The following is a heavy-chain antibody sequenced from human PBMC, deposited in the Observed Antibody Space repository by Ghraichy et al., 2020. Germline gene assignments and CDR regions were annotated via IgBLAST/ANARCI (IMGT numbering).Heavy chain of an antibody. Sequence: GGSLRLSCAASGFTFSSYSMNWVRQAPGKGLEWVSYISSSSSTIYYADSVKGRFTISRDNDKNSLYLQMNSLRDEDTAGYYCARDPPGYYYYYGMDVWGQGTTVTVSS. CDR1: GFTFSSYS. J-gene: IGHJ6*02. V-gene: IGHV3-48*02. CDR2: ISSSSSTI. CDR3: ARDPPGYYYYYGMDV.